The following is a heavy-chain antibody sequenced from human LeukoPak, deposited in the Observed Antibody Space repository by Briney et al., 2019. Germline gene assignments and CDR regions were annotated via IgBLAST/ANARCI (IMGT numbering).Heavy chain of an antibody. CDR2: SYYSGTT. CDR1: GVSISSGYYY. V-gene: IGHV4-39*01. CDR3: ARQPKSCAPGIFITAKACSFDS. Sequence: SETLSLTCGDSGVSISSGYYYWAWIRPPPGKGPEWIGSSYYSGTTYPNPALKSRVTISVDTSKNQFSLKLSSVTAADSAVYFCARQPKSCAPGIFITAKACSFDSWGQGTLVTVSP. D-gene: IGHD3-10*01. J-gene: IGHJ5*01.